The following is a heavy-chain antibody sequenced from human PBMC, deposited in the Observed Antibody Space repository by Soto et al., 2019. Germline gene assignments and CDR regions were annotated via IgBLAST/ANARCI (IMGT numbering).Heavy chain of an antibody. CDR2: TYYRSRWYN. V-gene: IGHV6-1*01. CDR3: ARDQGIVATIAD. D-gene: IGHD5-12*01. Sequence: SQTLSLTCVISGDSLSNNSAAWNWIRQSPSRGLEWLGRTYYRSRWYNHYAESVKSRITINPDTSKNQFSLHLKSVTPEDSAVYYCARDQGIVATIADWRQGTLVTVSS. CDR1: GDSLSNNSAA. J-gene: IGHJ4*02.